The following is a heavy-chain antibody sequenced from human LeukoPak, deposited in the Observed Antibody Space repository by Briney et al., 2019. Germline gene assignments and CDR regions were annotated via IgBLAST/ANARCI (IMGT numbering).Heavy chain of an antibody. CDR1: GFPFSSHA. Sequence: GGSLRPSCAASGFPFSSHAMSWVRQAPGKGLEWVSTISNSGAYTYYADSVKGRFTISRDNSKNTLYLQMNSLRAEDTAVYYCARGAGGTYSYYFDSWGQGTLVTVSS. CDR2: ISNSGAYT. V-gene: IGHV3-23*01. D-gene: IGHD1-26*01. CDR3: ARGAGGTYSYYFDS. J-gene: IGHJ4*02.